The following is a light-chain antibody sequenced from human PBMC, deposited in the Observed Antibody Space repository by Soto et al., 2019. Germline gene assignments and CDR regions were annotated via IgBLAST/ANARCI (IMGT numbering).Light chain of an antibody. CDR1: QSVSSSY. Sequence: EIGLKQSPGTLSLSPGERATLSCRASQSVSSSYLAWYQQKPGQAPRLLIYGASSRATGIPDRFSGSVYGTDFTLTISRPEHEDFAVYYWQQYGSSPRTVGGGTKVEIK. J-gene: IGKJ4*01. V-gene: IGKV3-20*01. CDR2: GAS. CDR3: QQYGSSPRT.